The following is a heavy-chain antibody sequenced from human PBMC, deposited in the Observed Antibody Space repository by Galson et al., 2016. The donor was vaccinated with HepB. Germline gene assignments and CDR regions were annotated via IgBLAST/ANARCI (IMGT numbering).Heavy chain of an antibody. CDR2: MSYSGKS. CDR3: ASHQWLHFDN. Sequence: SETLSLTCSVSGDSVSNNDYSWGWIRQPPGKGLEWIGTMSYSGKSYYTSSLKSRVSISIDMSKNHFSLNLSSVTAADSAVYYCASHQWLHFDNWGRGTLVAVSS. D-gene: IGHD6-19*01. J-gene: IGHJ4*02. CDR1: GDSVSNNDYS. V-gene: IGHV4-39*02.